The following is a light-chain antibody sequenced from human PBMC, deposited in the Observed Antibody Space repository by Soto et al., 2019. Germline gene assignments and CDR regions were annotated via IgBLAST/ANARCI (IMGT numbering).Light chain of an antibody. J-gene: IGKJ4*01. Sequence: DIQMTQSPSTLSASIGDRVTITCRASQGITTFLAWYQQKPGKAPQILIYDASKLEPGAPSRLSGGGSGTEFTLTISSLQPDDFATYYCQQYSTYPLTFGGGTKVDIK. V-gene: IGKV1-5*01. CDR2: DAS. CDR3: QQYSTYPLT. CDR1: QGITTF.